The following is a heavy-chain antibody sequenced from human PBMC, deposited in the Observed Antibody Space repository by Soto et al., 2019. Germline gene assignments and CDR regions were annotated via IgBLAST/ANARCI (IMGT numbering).Heavy chain of an antibody. CDR3: ARRPLPRRTVTSWDYYYYMDV. CDR1: GFTFSSYS. Sequence: EVQLVESGGGLVKPGGSLRLSCAASGFTFSSYSMNWVRQAPGKGLEWVSSISSSSSYIYYADSVKGRFTISRDNAKNSLYLQMNRRRAEDTAVYYCARRPLPRRTVTSWDYYYYMDVWGKGTTVTVSS. J-gene: IGHJ6*03. D-gene: IGHD4-17*01. CDR2: ISSSSSYI. V-gene: IGHV3-21*01.